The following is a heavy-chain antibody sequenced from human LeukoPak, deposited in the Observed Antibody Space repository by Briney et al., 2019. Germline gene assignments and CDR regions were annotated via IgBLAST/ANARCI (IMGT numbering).Heavy chain of an antibody. CDR1: GFTFSSYA. J-gene: IGHJ6*02. CDR2: ISYDGSNK. D-gene: IGHD3-10*01. CDR3: ARDVAGYGMDV. Sequence: PGGSLRLSCAASGFTFSSYAMHWGRQAPGKGLEWVAVISYDGSNKYYADSVKGRFTISRDNSKNTLYLQMNSLRAEDTAVYYCARDVAGYGMDVWGQGTTVTVSS. V-gene: IGHV3-30-3*01.